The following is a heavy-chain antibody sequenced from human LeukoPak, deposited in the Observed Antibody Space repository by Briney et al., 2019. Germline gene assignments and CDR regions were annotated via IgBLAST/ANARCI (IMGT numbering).Heavy chain of an antibody. Sequence: ASVKVSCKASGGTFISYAISWVRQAPGQGLEWMGGIIPIFGTANYAQKFQGRVTITADESTSTAYMELSSLRSEDTAVYYCASGLDILTGYSKTNYYYYGMDVWGQGTTVTASS. CDR2: IIPIFGTA. CDR1: GGTFISYA. J-gene: IGHJ6*02. CDR3: ASGLDILTGYSKTNYYYYGMDV. V-gene: IGHV1-69*01. D-gene: IGHD3-9*01.